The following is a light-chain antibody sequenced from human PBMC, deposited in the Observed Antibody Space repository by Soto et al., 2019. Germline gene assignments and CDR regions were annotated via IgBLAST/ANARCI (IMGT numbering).Light chain of an antibody. CDR3: LQHNSYPRLS. V-gene: IGKV1-17*01. J-gene: IGKJ4*01. CDR1: QDIRSD. Sequence: DIPLTQSPSSLSASVGDRVTITCRASQDIRSDLGWYQQKPGKAPKRLIYAVSSLQSGVPRRCSGSGSGAEFTLTISSLQPEDSATYYWLQHNSYPRLSFGGGTKVEIK. CDR2: AVS.